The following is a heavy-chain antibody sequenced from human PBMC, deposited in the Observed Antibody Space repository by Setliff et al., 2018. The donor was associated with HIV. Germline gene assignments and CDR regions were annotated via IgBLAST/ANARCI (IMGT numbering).Heavy chain of an antibody. CDR3: ARDVSLWNGYYNEAFDI. J-gene: IGHJ3*02. Sequence: LGESLKISCVGSGFTFDDYGMIWVRQVPGKGLEWVSSINWNSGSTGYADSVKGRFIVSRDNAKNSLFLKMNSLRAEDTALYYCARDVSLWNGYYNEAFDIWGQGTMVTVSS. CDR1: GFTFDDYG. CDR2: INWNSGST. D-gene: IGHD3-3*01. V-gene: IGHV3-20*04.